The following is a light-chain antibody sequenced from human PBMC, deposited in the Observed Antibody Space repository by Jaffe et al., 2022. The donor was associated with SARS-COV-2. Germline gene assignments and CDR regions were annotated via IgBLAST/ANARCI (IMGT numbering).Light chain of an antibody. CDR1: QSISNY. Sequence: DIQMTQSPSSLSASVGDRVTITCRASQSISNYFNWYQQKPGKAPNLLIYAASTLQSGVPSRFSGSGSGTDFTLTISSLQPDDFATYYCQQSYTTPPTFGGGTKVEIK. J-gene: IGKJ4*01. CDR2: AAS. CDR3: QQSYTTPPT. V-gene: IGKV1-39*01.